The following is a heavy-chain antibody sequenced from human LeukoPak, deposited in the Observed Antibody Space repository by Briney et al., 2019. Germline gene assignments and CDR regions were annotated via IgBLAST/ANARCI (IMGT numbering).Heavy chain of an antibody. CDR3: AREGSSWPPTLDY. J-gene: IGHJ4*02. V-gene: IGHV3-48*03. CDR2: ISSSGSTI. CDR1: GFTFSSYE. Sequence: VGSLRLSCAASGFTFSSYEMYWVRQAPGKGLGWVSYISSSGSTIYYADSVKGRFTISRDNAKNSLDLQMNSLRAEDTAGYYCAREGSSWPPTLDYWGQGTLVTVSS. D-gene: IGHD6-13*01.